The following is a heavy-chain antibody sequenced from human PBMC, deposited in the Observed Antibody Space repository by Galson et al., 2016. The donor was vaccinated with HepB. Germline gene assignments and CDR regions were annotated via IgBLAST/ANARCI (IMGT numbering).Heavy chain of an antibody. Sequence: SLRLSCAVSGFTVSNNYMSWVRQAPGKGLEWVSLIYSGGSTYYADSVKGRFTISRDNSKNTLYLQMNSLRAEDTAVYYCARLYFGSGGAVDYWGHGSLVVVSA. CDR1: GFTVSNNY. CDR3: ARLYFGSGGAVDY. CDR2: IYSGGST. V-gene: IGHV3-53*01. D-gene: IGHD3-10*01. J-gene: IGHJ4*01.